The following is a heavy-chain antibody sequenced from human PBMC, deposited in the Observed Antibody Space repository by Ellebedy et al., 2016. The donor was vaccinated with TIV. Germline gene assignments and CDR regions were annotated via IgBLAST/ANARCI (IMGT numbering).Heavy chain of an antibody. Sequence: PGGSLRLSCAASGFTFSSYAMSWVRQAPGKGLEWVSAISGSGGSTYYADSVKGRFTISRDNSKNTLYLQMNSLRAEDTAVYYCARDTYYYDSSGYETYYFDYWGQGTLVTVSS. V-gene: IGHV3-23*01. J-gene: IGHJ4*02. CDR2: ISGSGGST. D-gene: IGHD3-22*01. CDR1: GFTFSSYA. CDR3: ARDTYYYDSSGYETYYFDY.